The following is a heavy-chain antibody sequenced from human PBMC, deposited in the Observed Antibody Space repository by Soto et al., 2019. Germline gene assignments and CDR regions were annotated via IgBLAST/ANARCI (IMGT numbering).Heavy chain of an antibody. J-gene: IGHJ5*01. V-gene: IGHV3-74*01. Sequence: EVQLVESGGGLVQPGGSLRLSCAASGFTFSNYWMHWVRQAPGKGLVWVSRINSDGSSTTYADSVRDRFTISRDNAKNTLYLQMSSLRGEDTAVYYCTRDPAPIGWFDYWGQGTLVTVSS. CDR3: TRDPAPIGWFDY. CDR2: INSDGSST. CDR1: GFTFSNYW.